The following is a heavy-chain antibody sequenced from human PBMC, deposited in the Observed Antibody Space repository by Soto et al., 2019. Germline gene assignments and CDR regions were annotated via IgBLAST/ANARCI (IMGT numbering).Heavy chain of an antibody. CDR1: GYTFTSYG. J-gene: IGHJ6*02. D-gene: IGHD3-10*01. CDR3: ASNYLYYYGSGNTNYYGMDV. V-gene: IGHV1-18*01. CDR2: ISAYNGNT. Sequence: QVQLVQSGAEVKKPGASVKVSCKASGYTFTSYGISWVRQAPGQGLEWMGWISAYNGNTNYAQKLQCRVTMTTDTSTSTAYMELRSLRSDDTAVYYCASNYLYYYGSGNTNYYGMDVWGQGTTVTVSS.